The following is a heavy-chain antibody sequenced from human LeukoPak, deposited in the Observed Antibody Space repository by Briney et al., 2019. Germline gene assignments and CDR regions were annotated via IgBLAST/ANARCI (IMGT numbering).Heavy chain of an antibody. J-gene: IGHJ3*02. V-gene: IGHV3-53*01. D-gene: IGHD1-26*01. Sequence: GGSLRLSCAASGFTVSSNYMSWVRQAPGKGLEWVSVIYSGGSTYYADSVKGRFTISRDNSKNTLYLQMNSLRAEDTAVYYCARGRVGATSAFDIWGQGTMVTVSS. CDR3: ARGRVGATSAFDI. CDR1: GFTVSSNY. CDR2: IYSGGST.